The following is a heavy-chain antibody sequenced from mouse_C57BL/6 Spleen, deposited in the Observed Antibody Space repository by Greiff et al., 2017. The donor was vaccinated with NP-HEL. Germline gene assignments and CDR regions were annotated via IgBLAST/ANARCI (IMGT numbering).Heavy chain of an antibody. V-gene: IGHV1-64*01. Sequence: QVQLQQPGAELVKPGASVKLSCKASGYTFTSYWMHWVKQRPGQGLEWIGMIHPNSGSTNYNEKFKSKATLTVDKSSSTAYMQLSSLTSEDSAVYYCARDYYYGSSFDWYFDVWGTGTTVTVSS. J-gene: IGHJ1*03. CDR1: GYTFTSYW. D-gene: IGHD1-1*01. CDR2: IHPNSGST. CDR3: ARDYYYGSSFDWYFDV.